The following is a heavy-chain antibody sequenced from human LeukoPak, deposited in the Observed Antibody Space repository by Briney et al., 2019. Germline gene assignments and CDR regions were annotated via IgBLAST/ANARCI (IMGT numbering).Heavy chain of an antibody. CDR2: IYYSGST. Sequence: PSETLSLTCTVSGGSISSSSYYWGWIRQPPGKGLEWIGSIYYSGSTYYNPSLKSRVTISVDTSKKQFSLKLSSVTAADTAVYYCARHVATMVRGVNYYYYYMDVWGKGTTVTVSS. CDR3: ARHVATMVRGVNYYYYYMDV. J-gene: IGHJ6*03. CDR1: GGSISSSSYY. D-gene: IGHD3-10*01. V-gene: IGHV4-39*01.